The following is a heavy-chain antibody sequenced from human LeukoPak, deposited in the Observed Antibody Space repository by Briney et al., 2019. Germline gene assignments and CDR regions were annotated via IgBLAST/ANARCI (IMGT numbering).Heavy chain of an antibody. CDR1: GASISGSRYY. V-gene: IGHV4-39*07. Sequence: PSETLSLTCTVSGASISGSRYYWGWIRQPPGKGLEWIGNIYYIGTTYYNASLESRVTISLDTSKNQFSLQLNSVTPEDTAVYYCARAWQLVRRDWGYYYYYYMDVWGKGTTVTVSS. D-gene: IGHD6-13*01. CDR2: IYYIGTT. J-gene: IGHJ6*03. CDR3: ARAWQLVRRDWGYYYYYYMDV.